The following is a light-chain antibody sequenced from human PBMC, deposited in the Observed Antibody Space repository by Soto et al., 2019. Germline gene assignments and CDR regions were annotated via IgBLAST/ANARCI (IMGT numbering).Light chain of an antibody. CDR2: AAS. J-gene: IGKJ3*01. CDR1: QGISSY. Sequence: DIQLTQSPSFLSASVGDRVTITCRASQGISSYLAWYQQKPGKAPKLLIYAASTLQSGVPSRFSGSGSGTEFTLTISSLQPEDFATYYCQQLNSYGLTLGPGTKVDIK. V-gene: IGKV1-9*01. CDR3: QQLNSYGLT.